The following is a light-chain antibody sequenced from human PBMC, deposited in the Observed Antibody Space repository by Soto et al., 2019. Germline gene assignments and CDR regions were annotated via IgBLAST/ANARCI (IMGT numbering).Light chain of an antibody. J-gene: IGKJ4*01. CDR1: QGIGSW. V-gene: IGKV1-12*01. CDR3: QQASSFPLT. CDR2: SAS. Sequence: IPMTQSPSSVSASVGDTVTITCRASQGIGSWLAWYHQIPGKAPKLLIYSASSLQSGTPSRFTGRGSGAAFTLTITNLQPEDVGVYHCQQASSFPLTFGGGTKVDIK.